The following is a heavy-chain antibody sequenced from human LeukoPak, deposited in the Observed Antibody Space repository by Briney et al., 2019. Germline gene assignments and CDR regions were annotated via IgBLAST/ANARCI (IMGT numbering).Heavy chain of an antibody. CDR1: GFTFSSYG. CDR2: IWYDGSNK. Sequence: HPGGSLRLSCAASGFTFSSYGMHWVSQAPGKGLEGVAVIWYDGSNKYYADSVKGRFTISRDNSKNTLYLQMNSLKAEDTAVYYCVKGYQLPREMDYWGQGTLVTVSS. CDR3: VKGYQLPREMDY. J-gene: IGHJ4*02. V-gene: IGHV3-30*02. D-gene: IGHD2-2*01.